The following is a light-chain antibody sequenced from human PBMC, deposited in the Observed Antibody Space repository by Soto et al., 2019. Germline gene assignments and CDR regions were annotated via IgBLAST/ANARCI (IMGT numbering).Light chain of an antibody. Sequence: QSVLTQPPSASGTPGQRVTISCSGSSSNIGSNTVSWYQQLPGTAPKLLIYSNDQRPSGVPDRFSGSKSSTSASLAISGLQAEDETDYYCAAWDDSLHVVFGGGTKLTVL. CDR1: SSNIGSNT. CDR2: SND. J-gene: IGLJ3*02. CDR3: AAWDDSLHVV. V-gene: IGLV1-44*01.